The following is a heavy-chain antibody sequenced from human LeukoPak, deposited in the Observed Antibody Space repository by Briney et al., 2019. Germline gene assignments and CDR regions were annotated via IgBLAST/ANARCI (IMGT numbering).Heavy chain of an antibody. J-gene: IGHJ4*02. Sequence: GGSLRLSCAASGFTFSSYAMHWVRQAPGKGLEWVAVISYDGSNKYYADSVKGRFTISRDNSKNTLYLQMNSLRAEDTAVYYWARPGVRSGTAPSDSWGQGTLVTVSS. CDR2: ISYDGSNK. D-gene: IGHD3-10*01. CDR1: GFTFSSYA. CDR3: ARPGVRSGTAPSDS. V-gene: IGHV3-30*04.